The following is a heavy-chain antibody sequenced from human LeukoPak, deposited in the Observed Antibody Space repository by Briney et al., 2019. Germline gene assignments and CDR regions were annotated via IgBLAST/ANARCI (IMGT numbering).Heavy chain of an antibody. V-gene: IGHV4-30-4*08. J-gene: IGHJ4*02. CDR1: GGSISSGDYY. CDR2: IYYSGST. D-gene: IGHD1-26*01. CDR3: ASLRAIATFDY. Sequence: SQTLSLTCTVSGGSISSGDYYWSWIRQPPGKGLEWIGYIYYSGSTYYNPSLKSRDTISVDTSKNQFSLKLSSVTAADTAVYYCASLRAIATFDYWGQGALVTVSS.